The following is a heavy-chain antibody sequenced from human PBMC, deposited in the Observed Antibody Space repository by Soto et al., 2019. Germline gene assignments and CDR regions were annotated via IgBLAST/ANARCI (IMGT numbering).Heavy chain of an antibody. CDR1: GFICDDYG. D-gene: IGHD1-26*01. Sequence: GGCLRLSCAASGFICDDYGMSWVRQVPGKGLEWVSGINWNGGSASYADSVKARFTISRDNSKNTLYLQMNSLRAEDTAVYYCARDLFPRIVGPTTGPRNYYYYGMDVWGQGTTVTVSS. CDR2: INWNGGSA. V-gene: IGHV3-20*04. CDR3: ARDLFPRIVGPTTGPRNYYYYGMDV. J-gene: IGHJ6*02.